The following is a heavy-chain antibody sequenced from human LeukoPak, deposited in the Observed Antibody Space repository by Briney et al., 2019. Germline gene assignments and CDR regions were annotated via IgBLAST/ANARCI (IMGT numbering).Heavy chain of an antibody. V-gene: IGHV3-21*01. Sequence: GGSLRLSCAASGFTFSSYSMNWVRQAPGKGLEWVSSISSSSSYIYYADSVKGRFTISRDNAKNSLYLQMNSLRAEDTAVYYCARGQGGYCTNGVCYTIAYWGQGTLVTASS. CDR2: ISSSSSYI. CDR3: ARGQGGYCTNGVCYTIAY. J-gene: IGHJ4*02. D-gene: IGHD2-8*01. CDR1: GFTFSSYS.